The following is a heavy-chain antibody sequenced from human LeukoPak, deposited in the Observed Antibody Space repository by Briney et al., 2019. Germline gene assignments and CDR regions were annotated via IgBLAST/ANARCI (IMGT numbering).Heavy chain of an antibody. D-gene: IGHD5-18*01. Sequence: KPGGSLSLSCAASGFTFSDHYMSWIRQAPGKGLEWVSYISSSSSNTNYADSVKGRFTISRDNAKNSLSLQMNSLRAEDTAVYYCARSLSAYTPLAVDYWGQGTLVSVSS. V-gene: IGHV3-11*03. J-gene: IGHJ4*02. CDR2: ISSSSSNT. CDR1: GFTFSDHY. CDR3: ARSLSAYTPLAVDY.